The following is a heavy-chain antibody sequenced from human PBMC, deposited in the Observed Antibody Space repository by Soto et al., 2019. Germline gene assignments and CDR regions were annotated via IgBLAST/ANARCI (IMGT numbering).Heavy chain of an antibody. V-gene: IGHV3-33*01. Sequence: GGSLRLSCAASGFTFSSYGMHWVRQAPGKGLEWVAVIWYDGSNKYYADSVKGRFTISRDNSKNTLYLQMNSLRAEDTAVYYCAREKRSATVTTFHGAFDIWGQGTMVTVSS. J-gene: IGHJ3*02. CDR1: GFTFSSYG. D-gene: IGHD4-17*01. CDR3: AREKRSATVTTFHGAFDI. CDR2: IWYDGSNK.